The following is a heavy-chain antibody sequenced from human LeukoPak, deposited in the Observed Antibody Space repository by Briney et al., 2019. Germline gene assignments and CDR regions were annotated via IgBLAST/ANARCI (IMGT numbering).Heavy chain of an antibody. Sequence: GGSLRLSCVTSGFTFSNYGMSWVRQAPGKGLEWVSSISGSSGCIYYADSVKGRFTISRDNAKNSLYLQMNSLRAEDTAVYYCARDALSGSYYAYFDYWGQGTLVTVSS. D-gene: IGHD1-26*01. J-gene: IGHJ4*02. V-gene: IGHV3-21*01. CDR3: ARDALSGSYYAYFDY. CDR2: ISGSSGCI. CDR1: GFTFSNYG.